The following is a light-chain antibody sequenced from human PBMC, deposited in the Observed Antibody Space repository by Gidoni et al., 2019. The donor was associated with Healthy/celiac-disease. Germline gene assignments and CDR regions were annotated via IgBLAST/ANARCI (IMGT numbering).Light chain of an antibody. J-gene: IGLJ3*02. CDR1: SSDVVGYNY. Sequence: QSALTQPASVSGSPGQSITIPCTGTSSDVVGYNYVSWYQQHPGKAPKLMIYDVSNRPSGVSNRFSGSKSGNTASLTISGLQAEDEADYYCSSYTSSSTLGVFGGGTKLTVL. V-gene: IGLV2-14*03. CDR2: DVS. CDR3: SSYTSSSTLGV.